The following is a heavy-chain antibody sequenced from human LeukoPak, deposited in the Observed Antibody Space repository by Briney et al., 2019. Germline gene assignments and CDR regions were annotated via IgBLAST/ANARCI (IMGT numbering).Heavy chain of an antibody. D-gene: IGHD3-22*01. J-gene: IGHJ4*02. V-gene: IGHV4-30-4*01. CDR3: ARAGDSSGYSLDY. CDR1: GGSISSGDYY. Sequence: SETLSLTCTVSGGSISSGDYYWNWIRQPPGKGLEWIGYIYYSGSTYYNPSLKSRVTISVDTSKNQFSLKLSSVTAADTAVYYCARAGDSSGYSLDYWGQGTLVTVSS. CDR2: IYYSGST.